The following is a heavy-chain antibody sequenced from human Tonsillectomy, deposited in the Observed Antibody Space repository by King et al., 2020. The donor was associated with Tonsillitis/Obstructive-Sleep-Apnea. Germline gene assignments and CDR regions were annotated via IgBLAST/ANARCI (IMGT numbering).Heavy chain of an antibody. D-gene: IGHD6-13*01. CDR3: ARDIAAAGTYYGMDV. V-gene: IGHV3-30*04. Sequence: VQLVESGGGVVQPGRSLRLSCAASGFTFSSYAMHWVRQAPGKGLEWVAVISYDGSNEYCADSVKSRFTISRDNSKNTLYLQMNSLRAEDTAVYYCARDIAAAGTYYGMDVWGQGTTVTFSS. CDR2: ISYDGSNE. J-gene: IGHJ6*02. CDR1: GFTFSSYA.